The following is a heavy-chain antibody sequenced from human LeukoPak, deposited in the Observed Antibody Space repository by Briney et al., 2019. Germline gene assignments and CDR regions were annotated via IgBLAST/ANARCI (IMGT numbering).Heavy chain of an antibody. J-gene: IGHJ5*02. CDR3: ARASLSWFDP. CDR2: IYYSGST. Sequence: SETLSLTCTVSGGSISSSSYYWGWIRQPPGKGLEWIGYIYYSGSTNYNPSLKSRVTISVDTSKNQFSLKLSSVTAADTAVYYCARASLSWFDPWGQGTLVTVSS. CDR1: GGSISSSSYY. D-gene: IGHD2/OR15-2a*01. V-gene: IGHV4-61*05.